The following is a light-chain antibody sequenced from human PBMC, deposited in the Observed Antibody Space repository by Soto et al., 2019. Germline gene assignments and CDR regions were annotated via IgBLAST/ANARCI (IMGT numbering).Light chain of an antibody. CDR2: WAS. CDR3: QQYYSTLSLT. J-gene: IGKJ4*01. V-gene: IGKV4-1*01. CDR1: QTILYSSNNKNY. Sequence: DIVMTQSPDSLAVSLGERATINCKSSQTILYSSNNKNYLAWYQHKPGQPPKVLIYWASTRESGVPDRFSGSGSGTDFTLTISSLQAEDVAVYYCQQYYSTLSLTFGGGTKVEIK.